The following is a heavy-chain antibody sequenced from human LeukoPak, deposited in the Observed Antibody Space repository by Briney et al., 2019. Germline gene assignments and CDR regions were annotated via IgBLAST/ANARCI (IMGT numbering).Heavy chain of an antibody. CDR3: AKGPYYYDWEGSFDY. Sequence: GGTLRLSCAASGFTFSSCGMSWVRQAPGKGLEWVSTISGSGGSTYFADSVKGRFTISRDNSKNTLYLQMNSLRAEDTAVYYCAKGPYYYDWEGSFDYWGQGTLVTVSS. CDR2: ISGSGGST. V-gene: IGHV3-23*01. CDR1: GFTFSSCG. D-gene: IGHD3-22*01. J-gene: IGHJ4*02.